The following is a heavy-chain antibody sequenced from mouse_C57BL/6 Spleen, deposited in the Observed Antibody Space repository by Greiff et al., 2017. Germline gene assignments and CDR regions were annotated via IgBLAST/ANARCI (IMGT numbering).Heavy chain of an antibody. J-gene: IGHJ3*01. CDR2: ISSGGDYI. V-gene: IGHV5-9-1*02. CDR1: GFTFSSYA. CDR3: TRDDGYIFAY. D-gene: IGHD2-3*01. Sequence: EVQVVESGEGLVKPGGSLKLSCAASGFTFSSYAMSWVRQTPEKRLEWVAYISSGGDYIYYADTVKGRFTISRDNARNTLYLQMSSLKSEDTAMYYCTRDDGYIFAYWGQGTLVTVSA.